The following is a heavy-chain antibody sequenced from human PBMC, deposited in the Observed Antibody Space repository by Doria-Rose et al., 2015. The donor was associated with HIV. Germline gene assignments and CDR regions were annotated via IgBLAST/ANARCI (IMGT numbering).Heavy chain of an antibody. CDR1: GVSLSSPGMG. V-gene: IGHV2-26*01. Sequence: QVTLKESGPVLVKPTETLTLTCTVSGVSLSSPGMGVSWIRQPPGKALEWLANIFSDDERSHITSLKSRLTTSRGTSKSQVVLTMTDMDPVDTATYYCARIKSSRWYHKYYFDFWGQGTLVIVSA. CDR3: ARIKSSRWYHKYYFDF. D-gene: IGHD6-13*01. CDR2: IFSDDER. J-gene: IGHJ4*02.